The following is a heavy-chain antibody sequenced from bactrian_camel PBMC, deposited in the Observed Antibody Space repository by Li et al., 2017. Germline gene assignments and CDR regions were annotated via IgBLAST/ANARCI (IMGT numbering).Heavy chain of an antibody. J-gene: IGHJ6*01. Sequence: HVQLVESGGGSVQAGGSLTLSCAASGSAASNSCIGLFRQAPGTQREEREGVTSIDRGSGSTYYDDSVKGRFFITKDNAKNVHYLQMNDLKPEDTGVYYCAADTEGDWGLVGSDFRYWGRGTQVTVS. CDR1: GSAASNSC. CDR3: AADTEGDWGLVGSDFRY. D-gene: IGHD7*01. CDR2: IDRGSGST. V-gene: IGHV3S1*01.